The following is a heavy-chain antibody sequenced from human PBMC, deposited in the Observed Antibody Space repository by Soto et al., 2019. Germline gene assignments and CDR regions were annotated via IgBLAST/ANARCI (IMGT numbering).Heavy chain of an antibody. Sequence: GGSLRLSCAASGFTFSSYWMHWVRQAPGKGLEWVAVISYDGSNKYYADSVKGRFTISRDNSKNTLYLQMNSLRAEDTAVYYCAKENYPYYFDYWGQGTLVTVSS. V-gene: IGHV3-30*18. CDR3: AKENYPYYFDY. CDR1: GFTFSSYW. CDR2: ISYDGSNK. J-gene: IGHJ4*02. D-gene: IGHD1-7*01.